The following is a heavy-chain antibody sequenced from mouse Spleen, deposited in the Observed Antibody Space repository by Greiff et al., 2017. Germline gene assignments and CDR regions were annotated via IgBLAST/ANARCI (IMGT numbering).Heavy chain of an antibody. Sequence: VKLVESGPGLVQPSQSLSITCTVSGFSLTSYGVHWVRQSPGKGLEWLGVIWSGGSTDYNAAFISRLSISKDNSKSQVFFKMNSLQANDTAIYYCARNWGTVHSWDVWGAGTTVTVSS. CDR1: GFSLTSYG. D-gene: IGHD1-1*01. CDR3: ARNWGTVHSWDV. J-gene: IGHJ1*01. V-gene: IGHV2-2*02. CDR2: IWSGGST.